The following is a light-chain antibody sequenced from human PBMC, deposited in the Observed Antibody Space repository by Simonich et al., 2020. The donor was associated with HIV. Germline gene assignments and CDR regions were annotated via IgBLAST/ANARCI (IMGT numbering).Light chain of an antibody. CDR2: EGS. CDR1: QSLLHSDGKNY. J-gene: IGKJ3*01. Sequence: DIVMTQTPLSLSVTPGQPASISCKSSQSLLHSDGKNYLYWYLQKPGQSPQLLIYEGSNRFSGGTDRFSGSGSGTDFTLKISRVEAEDVGVYYCMQNIQLPPTFGPGTKVDIK. CDR3: MQNIQLPPT. V-gene: IGKV2D-29*02.